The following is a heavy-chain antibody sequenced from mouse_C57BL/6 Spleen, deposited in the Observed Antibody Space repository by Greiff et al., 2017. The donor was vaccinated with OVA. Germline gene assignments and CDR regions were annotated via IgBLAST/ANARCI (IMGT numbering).Heavy chain of an antibody. J-gene: IGHJ1*03. CDR2: INPDSSTI. V-gene: IGHV4-1*01. Sequence: EVQLLQSGGGLVQPGGSLKLSCAASGIDFSRYWMSWVRRAPGKGLEWIGEINPDSSTINYAPSLKDKFIISRDNAKNTLYLQMSKVRSEDTALYYCARPEYYGSSHWYFDVWGTGTTVTVSS. CDR1: GIDFSRYW. CDR3: ARPEYYGSSHWYFDV. D-gene: IGHD1-1*01.